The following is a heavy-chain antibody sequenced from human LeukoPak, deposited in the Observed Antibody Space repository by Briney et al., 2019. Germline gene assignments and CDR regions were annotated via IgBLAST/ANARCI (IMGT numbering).Heavy chain of an antibody. J-gene: IGHJ4*02. CDR1: GFTFSAYA. D-gene: IGHD1-26*01. CDR2: IGSDNKP. V-gene: IGHV3-23*05. CDR3: TRGVRGSRAFDY. Sequence: GGSLRLSCEASGFTFSAYAMTWVRQAPGKGLEWVSSIGSDNKPHYSESVKGRFAISRDNSKSMLFLQLNSLRAEDTAVYYCTRGVRGSRAFDYWGQGTLVTVSP.